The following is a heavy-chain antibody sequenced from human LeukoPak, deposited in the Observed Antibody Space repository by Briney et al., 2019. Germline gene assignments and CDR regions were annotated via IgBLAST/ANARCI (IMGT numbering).Heavy chain of an antibody. CDR1: GYTFTVYY. CDR3: ARDLQADGSKGY. V-gene: IGHV1-2*02. J-gene: IGHJ4*02. CDR2: INPNSGGT. Sequence: EASVKVSYKASGYTFTVYYMHWVRQAPGQGLEWMGWINPNSGGTNYAQKFQGRVTMTRDTSISTAYMELSRLRSDDTAVYYCARDLQADGSKGYWGQGTLVTVSS. D-gene: IGHD5-24*01.